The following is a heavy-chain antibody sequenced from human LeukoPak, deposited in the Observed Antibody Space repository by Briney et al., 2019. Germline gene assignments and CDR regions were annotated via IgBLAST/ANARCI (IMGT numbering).Heavy chain of an antibody. CDR2: TNPNSGDT. J-gene: IGHJ4*02. Sequence: ASVKVSCKASGHTFIGYYMHWMRQAPGQGLEWMGWTNPNSGDTNYAQKFQGRVTMTRDTSISTAYMELSRLRSDDTAVYYCASARGYGAPFDYWGQGTLVTVSS. D-gene: IGHD4-17*01. CDR1: GHTFIGYY. V-gene: IGHV1-2*02. CDR3: ASARGYGAPFDY.